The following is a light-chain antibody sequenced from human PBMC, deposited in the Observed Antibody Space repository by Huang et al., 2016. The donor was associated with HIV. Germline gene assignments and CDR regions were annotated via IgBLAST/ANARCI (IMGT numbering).Light chain of an antibody. CDR1: QSVLYSSNNKNY. J-gene: IGKJ1*01. V-gene: IGKV4-1*01. Sequence: DIVMTQSPDSLAVSLGGRATINCKSSQSVLYSSNNKNYLAWYQQKPGQPPKLLIYLAATRESGVPDRFSGSGSGTDFTLTISSLQAEDVAVYYCQQYYSTPRTFGQGTKVEIK. CDR2: LAA. CDR3: QQYYSTPRT.